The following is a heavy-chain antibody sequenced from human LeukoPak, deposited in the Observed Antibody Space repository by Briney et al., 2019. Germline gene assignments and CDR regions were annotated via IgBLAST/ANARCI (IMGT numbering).Heavy chain of an antibody. CDR2: IYYSGST. D-gene: IGHD1-14*01. V-gene: IGHV4-59*08. Sequence: SETLSLTCTVSGGSISGYYWSWIRQPPGKGLEWIGYIYYSGSTNYNPSLKSRVTISVDTSKNQFSLKLSSVTAADTAVYYCARHGRTSYGMDVWGQGTTVTVSS. CDR3: ARHGRTSYGMDV. CDR1: GGSISGYY. J-gene: IGHJ6*02.